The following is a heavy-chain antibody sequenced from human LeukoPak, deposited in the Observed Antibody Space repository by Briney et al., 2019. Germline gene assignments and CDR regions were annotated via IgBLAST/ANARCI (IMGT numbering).Heavy chain of an antibody. D-gene: IGHD2-2*01. CDR1: GYTFTGYY. CDR3: AGGYDCSSTSCHADFDY. Sequence: ASVKVSCKASGYTFTGYYMHWVRQAPGQGLEWMGWINPNSGGTNYAQKFQGWVTMTRDTSISTAYMELSRLRSDDTAVYYCAGGYDCSSTSCHADFDYWGQGTLVTVSS. V-gene: IGHV1-2*04. J-gene: IGHJ4*02. CDR2: INPNSGGT.